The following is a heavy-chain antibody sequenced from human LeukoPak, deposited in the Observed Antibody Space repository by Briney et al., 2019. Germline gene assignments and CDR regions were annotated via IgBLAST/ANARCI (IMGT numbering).Heavy chain of an antibody. V-gene: IGHV3-7*01. D-gene: IGHD3-3*01. CDR3: ARDSTPYYDFWSGYYTR. Sequence: GGSLRLSCAASGFTFSNYWMGWVRQAPGKRPEWVANMNIDGSEKYYADSVKGRFSISRDNARNSVYLQMASLRVEDTAVYYCARDSTPYYDFWSGYYTRWGQGTLVTVSS. J-gene: IGHJ4*02. CDR2: MNIDGSEK. CDR1: GFTFSNYW.